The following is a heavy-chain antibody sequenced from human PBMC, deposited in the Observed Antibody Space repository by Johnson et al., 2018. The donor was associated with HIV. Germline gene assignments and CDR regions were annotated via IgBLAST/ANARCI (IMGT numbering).Heavy chain of an antibody. CDR2: ISSNGGST. Sequence: VQLVESGGGVVQPGESLRLSCAASGFTFSSYAMHWVRQAPGKGLEYVSAISSNGGSTYYANSVKGRFTISRDNSKNTLYLQMGSLRAEDMAVYYCAREGLIVGATLGAFDIWGQGTMVTVSS. D-gene: IGHD1-26*01. CDR3: AREGLIVGATLGAFDI. J-gene: IGHJ3*02. CDR1: GFTFSSYA. V-gene: IGHV3-64*01.